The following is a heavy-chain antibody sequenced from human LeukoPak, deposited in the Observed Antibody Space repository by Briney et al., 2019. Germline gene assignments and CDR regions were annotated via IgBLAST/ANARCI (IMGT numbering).Heavy chain of an antibody. CDR1: GYTFTSYY. Sequence: SVKVSCKASGYTFTSYYMHWVRQAPGQGLEWMGGIIPIFGTPNYAEKFQGRITITADKSTSTAYMELSSLRSEDTAVYYCARAAYDILTGALDYWGQGTLVTVSS. J-gene: IGHJ4*02. V-gene: IGHV1-69*06. CDR3: ARAAYDILTGALDY. D-gene: IGHD3-9*01. CDR2: IIPIFGTP.